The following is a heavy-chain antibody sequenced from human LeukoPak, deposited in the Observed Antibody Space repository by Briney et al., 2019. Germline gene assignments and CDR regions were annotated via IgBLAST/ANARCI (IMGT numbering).Heavy chain of an antibody. CDR1: GFTFSSYA. Sequence: GGSLRLSCAASGFTFSSYAMSWVRQAPGKGLEWVSAISGSGGSTYYADSVKGRFTISRDNSKNTLYLQMNSLRAEDTAVYYCAKDWRYYDSSGSLGLPDYWGQGTLVTVSS. CDR3: AKDWRYYDSSGSLGLPDY. J-gene: IGHJ4*02. V-gene: IGHV3-23*01. CDR2: ISGSGGST. D-gene: IGHD3-22*01.